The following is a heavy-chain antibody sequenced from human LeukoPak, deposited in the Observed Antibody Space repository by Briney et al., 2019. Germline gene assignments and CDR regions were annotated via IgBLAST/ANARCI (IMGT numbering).Heavy chain of an antibody. CDR2: IYPGDSDT. CDR1: GYSFTSYW. D-gene: IGHD6-13*01. CDR3: ARGLDSSSWYHAFDI. J-gene: IGHJ3*02. V-gene: IGHV5-51*01. Sequence: GESLKISCKGSGYSFTSYWIGWVRQMPGKGLEWMGIIYPGDSDTRYSPSFQGQVTISADKSISTAYLQWSSLKASDTAMYYCARGLDSSSWYHAFDIWGQGTMVTVSS.